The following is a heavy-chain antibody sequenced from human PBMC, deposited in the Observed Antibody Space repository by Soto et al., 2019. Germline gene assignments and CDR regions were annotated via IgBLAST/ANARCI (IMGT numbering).Heavy chain of an antibody. J-gene: IGHJ5*02. CDR3: AKNQGVELVPLATVDWFDP. V-gene: IGHV3-21*04. Sequence: GGSLRLSCAASGFTFTRYSMNWVRQAPGKGLEWVSSISSTTNYIYYGDSMKGRFTISRDNAKNSLYLELNNLIAEDTAVYHCAKNQGVELVPLATVDWFDPWGQGSVVTVSS. CDR1: GFTFTRYS. D-gene: IGHD1-26*01. CDR2: ISSTTNYI.